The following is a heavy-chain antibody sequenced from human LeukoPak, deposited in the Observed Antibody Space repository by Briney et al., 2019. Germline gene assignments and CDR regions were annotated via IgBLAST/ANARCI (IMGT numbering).Heavy chain of an antibody. CDR3: ARSSPRRAVAGSSQYFQH. D-gene: IGHD6-19*01. CDR2: INHSGST. J-gene: IGHJ1*01. V-gene: IGHV4-34*01. Sequence: PSETLSLTCAVYGGSFSGYYWNWIRQPPGKGLEWIGEINHSGSTNYNPSLKSRVTISVDTSKNQFSLKLSSVTAADTAVYYCARSSPRRAVAGSSQYFQHWGQGTLVTVSS. CDR1: GGSFSGYY.